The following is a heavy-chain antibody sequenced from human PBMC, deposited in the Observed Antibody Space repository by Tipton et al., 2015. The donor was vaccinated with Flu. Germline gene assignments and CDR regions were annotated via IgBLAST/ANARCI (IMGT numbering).Heavy chain of an antibody. V-gene: IGHV4-61*02. Sequence: TLSLTCSVFGDSIGSRYYWAWIRQPAGKGLEWIGRIYTNENTNYKPSLKSRVTILIDTSKNQFSLKLSSVTAADTAIYYCARVTKTGDYDILTGYNPFDYWGQGTLVTVSS. CDR3: ARVTKTGDYDILTGYNPFDY. D-gene: IGHD3-9*01. J-gene: IGHJ4*02. CDR1: GDSIGSRYY. CDR2: IYTNENT.